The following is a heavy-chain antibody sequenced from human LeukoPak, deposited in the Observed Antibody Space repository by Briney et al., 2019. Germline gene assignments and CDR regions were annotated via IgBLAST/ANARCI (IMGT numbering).Heavy chain of an antibody. V-gene: IGHV1-8*01. CDR1: GYTFTSYD. J-gene: IGHJ4*02. D-gene: IGHD3-22*01. CDR3: ARGFLGYDSSDYAFSYY. Sequence: GASMKVSCKASGYTFTSYDITWVRQATGQGLEWMGWMNPNNGNTGYAQRFQGRVTLTRDTSISTAYMELSSLRSEDTAVYYCARGFLGYDSSDYAFSYYWGQGTLVTVSS. CDR2: MNPNNGNT.